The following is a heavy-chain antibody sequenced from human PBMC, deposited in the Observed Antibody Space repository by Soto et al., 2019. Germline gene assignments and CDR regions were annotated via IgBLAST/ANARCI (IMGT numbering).Heavy chain of an antibody. D-gene: IGHD6-6*01. V-gene: IGHV1-69*01. CDR3: ARGSSSGGFYYYYGMDV. CDR1: GGTFSSYA. J-gene: IGHJ6*02. CDR2: IIPIFGTA. Sequence: QVQLVQSGAEVKKPGSSVKVSCKASGGTFSSYAISWVRQAPGQGLEWMGGIIPIFGTANYAQKFQGRVTITADESTSTAYMELSSLRSEDTSVYYCARGSSSGGFYYYYGMDVWGQGTTVTVSS.